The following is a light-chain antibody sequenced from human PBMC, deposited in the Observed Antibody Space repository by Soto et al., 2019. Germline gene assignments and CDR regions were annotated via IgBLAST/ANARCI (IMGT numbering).Light chain of an antibody. CDR3: QQYNTYPYT. J-gene: IGKJ2*01. V-gene: IGKV1-5*01. CDR1: QSIGSW. Sequence: DIQMTQSPSTLSASAGDRVTITCRASQSIGSWLAWYQQKPGKAPKLLIYDASTLESGVPSRFSGSGSGTEFTLTISSLQPADFATYYCQQYNTYPYTFDQGTKLEIK. CDR2: DAS.